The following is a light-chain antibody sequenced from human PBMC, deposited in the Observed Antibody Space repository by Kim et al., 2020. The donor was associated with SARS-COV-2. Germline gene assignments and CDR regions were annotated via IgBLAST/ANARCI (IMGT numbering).Light chain of an antibody. Sequence: FMLTQPHSVSESPGKTVTISCTRSSGSIASNYVQWYQQRPGSSPTTVIYEDDQRPSGVPDRFSGSLDRSANSASLTFSGLKAEDEADYYCQYYDSSSQVFGGGTQLTVL. CDR2: EDD. V-gene: IGLV6-57*01. CDR3: QYYDSSSQV. J-gene: IGLJ3*02. CDR1: SGSIASNY.